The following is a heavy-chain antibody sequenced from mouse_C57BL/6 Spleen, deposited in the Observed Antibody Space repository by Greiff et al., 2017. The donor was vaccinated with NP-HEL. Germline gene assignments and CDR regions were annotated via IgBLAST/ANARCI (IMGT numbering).Heavy chain of an antibody. J-gene: IGHJ4*01. V-gene: IGHV5-16*01. Sequence: EVQLVESEGGLVQPGSSMKLSCTASGFTFSDYYMAWVRQVPEKGLEWVANINYDGSSTYYLDSLKSRFIISRDNAKNILYLQMSSLKSEDTATYYCARGAQATGAMDYWGQGTSVTVSS. CDR1: GFTFSDYY. CDR3: ARGAQATGAMDY. D-gene: IGHD3-2*02. CDR2: INYDGSST.